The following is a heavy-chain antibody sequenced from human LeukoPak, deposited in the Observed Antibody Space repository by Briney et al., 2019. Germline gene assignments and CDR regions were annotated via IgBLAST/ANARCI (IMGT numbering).Heavy chain of an antibody. D-gene: IGHD3-3*01. CDR1: GYSFTSYW. J-gene: IGHJ4*02. V-gene: IGHV5-51*01. CDR3: AKANYDFWSGYPYYFDY. Sequence: GESLKISCKGSGYSFTSYWIGWVRQMPGKGLEWMGIIYPGDSDTRYSPSFQGQVTISADKSISTAYLQWSSLKASDTAIYYCAKANYDFWSGYPYYFDYWGQGTLVTVSS. CDR2: IYPGDSDT.